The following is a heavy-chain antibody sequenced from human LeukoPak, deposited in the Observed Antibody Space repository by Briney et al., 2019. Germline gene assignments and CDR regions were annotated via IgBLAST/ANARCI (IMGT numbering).Heavy chain of an antibody. Sequence: GGSLRLSCAASGFTFSSYWMSWVRQAPGKGLEWVANIKQDGSEKYYVDSVKGRFTISRDNAKNSLYLQMNSLRAEDTAVYYCARVPKTYYDFWSGLNHDAFDIWGQGTMVTVSS. J-gene: IGHJ3*02. D-gene: IGHD3-3*01. CDR1: GFTFSSYW. CDR3: ARVPKTYYDFWSGLNHDAFDI. V-gene: IGHV3-7*01. CDR2: IKQDGSEK.